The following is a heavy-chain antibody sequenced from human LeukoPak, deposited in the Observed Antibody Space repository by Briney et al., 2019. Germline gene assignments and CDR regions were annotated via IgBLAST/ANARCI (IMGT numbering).Heavy chain of an antibody. J-gene: IGHJ5*02. CDR3: ARLQHNWFDP. CDR2: ISSSSSYI. Sequence: PGGSLRLSCAASGFTFSSYSMNWVRQAPGKGLGWVSSISSSSSYIYYADSVKGRFTISRDNAKNSLYLQMNSLRAEDTAVYYCARLQHNWFDPWGQGTLVTVSS. CDR1: GFTFSSYS. V-gene: IGHV3-21*01. D-gene: IGHD4-11*01.